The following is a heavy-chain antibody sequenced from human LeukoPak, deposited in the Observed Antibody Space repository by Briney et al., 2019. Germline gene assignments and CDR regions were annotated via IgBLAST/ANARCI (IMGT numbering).Heavy chain of an antibody. V-gene: IGHV3-33*01. CDR2: IWYDGCNK. D-gene: IGHD3-10*01. J-gene: IGHJ4*02. CDR1: GFTFSTYG. Sequence: GGSLRLSCAASGFTFSTYGMHWVRQAPGKGLEWVAVIWYDGCNKYYADSVKGRFTISRGNSKNTLYRQMNSLRDEDTAVYYCARSYGSGSYSAGQSPPHYWGQGTLVTVSS. CDR3: ARSYGSGSYSAGQSPPHY.